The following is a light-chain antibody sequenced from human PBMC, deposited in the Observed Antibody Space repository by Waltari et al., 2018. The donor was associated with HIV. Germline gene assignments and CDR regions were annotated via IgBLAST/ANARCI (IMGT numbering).Light chain of an antibody. CDR2: GDN. V-gene: IGLV1-44*01. CDR1: SSNIGANN. J-gene: IGLJ1*01. CDR3: AVWDDSLGGSYV. Sequence: QSVLTQPPSASATPGQRLAISCSGRSSNIGANNVNWIRYLPGTAPTLLINGDNQRPSWFPDRFAGAKSGTSASLAISGLQSDEEGDYFCAVWDDSLGGSYVFGSGTKVTVL.